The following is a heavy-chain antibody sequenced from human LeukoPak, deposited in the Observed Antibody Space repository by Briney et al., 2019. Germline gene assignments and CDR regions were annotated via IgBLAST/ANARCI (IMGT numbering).Heavy chain of an antibody. Sequence: SETLSLTCTVSGGSISSYYWSWIRQPPGKGLEWIGYIYTSGSTNYNPSLKSRVTISVDTSKNQFSLKLSSVTAADTAVYYCARHGSSRYPNWFDPWGQGTLVTVSS. V-gene: IGHV4-4*09. CDR3: ARHGSSRYPNWFDP. CDR1: GGSISSYY. J-gene: IGHJ5*02. D-gene: IGHD6-13*01. CDR2: IYTSGST.